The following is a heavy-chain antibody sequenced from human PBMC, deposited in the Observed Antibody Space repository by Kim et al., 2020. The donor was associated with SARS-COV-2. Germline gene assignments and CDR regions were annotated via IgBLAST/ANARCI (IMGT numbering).Heavy chain of an antibody. D-gene: IGHD3-9*01. CDR2: IRSKAYGGTT. CDR1: GFTFGDYA. CDR3: ASYYEILTGYDAFDI. Sequence: GGSLRLSCTASGFTFGDYAMSWVRQAPGKGLEWVGFIRSKAYGGTTEYAASVKGRFTISRDDSKSIAYLQMNSLKTEDTAVYYCASYYEILTGYDAFDIWGQGTMVTVSS. V-gene: IGHV3-49*04. J-gene: IGHJ3*02.